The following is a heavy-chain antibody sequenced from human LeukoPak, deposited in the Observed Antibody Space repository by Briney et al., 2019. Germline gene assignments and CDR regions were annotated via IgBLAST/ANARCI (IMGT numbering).Heavy chain of an antibody. CDR1: GFTFSSYW. D-gene: IGHD3-10*01. CDR3: ARDDYGSGSWNDY. J-gene: IGHJ4*02. V-gene: IGHV3-7*03. CDR2: INQDGSEK. Sequence: GGSLRLSCAASGFTFSSYWMSWVRQAPGKGLEWVANINQDGSEKYYVDSVKGRFTISRDNAKNSLYLQMNSLRAEDTALYYCARDDYGSGSWNDYWGQGTLVTVSS.